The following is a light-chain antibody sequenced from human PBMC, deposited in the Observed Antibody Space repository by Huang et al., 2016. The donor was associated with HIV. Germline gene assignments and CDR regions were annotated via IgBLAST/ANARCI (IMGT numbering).Light chain of an antibody. CDR3: QRYGSSPPYT. CDR1: QSLGSSS. J-gene: IGKJ2*01. Sequence: EVVLTQSPDTLSLSPGERATLSCRASQSLGSSSLAWYQQKPGQAHRLLIYATSTSPTGIPDRFSGSGSGTDFSLTVTRLEPEDFAVYYCQRYGSSPPYTFGQGTKLEI. V-gene: IGKV3-20*01. CDR2: ATS.